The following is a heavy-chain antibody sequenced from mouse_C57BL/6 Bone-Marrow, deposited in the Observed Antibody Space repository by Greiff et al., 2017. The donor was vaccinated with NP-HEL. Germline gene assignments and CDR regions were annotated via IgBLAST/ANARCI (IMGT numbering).Heavy chain of an antibody. V-gene: IGHV6-3*01. CDR1: GFTFSNYW. J-gene: IGHJ3*01. CDR3: TAGVYYCGSSGSWFAY. CDR2: IRLKSDNYAT. D-gene: IGHD1-1*01. Sequence: EVKLVESGGGLVQPGGSMKLSCVASGFTFSNYWMNWVRQSPEKGLEWVAQIRLKSDNYATHYAESVKGRFTISRDDSKSSDYLQMNNLRAEDTGIYYCTAGVYYCGSSGSWFAYWGQGTLVTVSA.